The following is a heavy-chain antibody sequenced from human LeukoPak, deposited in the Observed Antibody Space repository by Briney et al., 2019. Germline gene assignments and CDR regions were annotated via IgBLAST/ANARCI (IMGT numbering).Heavy chain of an antibody. CDR1: GFTFTSYG. CDR3: AKGPSGSYFDY. Sequence: GGSLRVSCAASGFTFTSYGMSWVRQAPGKGLEWVSTISGSGGTTDYADSVKGRFTISRDNSKNTLYLQMNSLRAEDTAVYYCAKGPSGSYFDYWGRGTLVTVSS. D-gene: IGHD3-22*01. J-gene: IGHJ4*02. CDR2: ISGSGGTT. V-gene: IGHV3-23*01.